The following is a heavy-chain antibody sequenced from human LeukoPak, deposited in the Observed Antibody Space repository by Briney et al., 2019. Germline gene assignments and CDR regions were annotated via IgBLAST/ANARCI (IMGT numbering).Heavy chain of an antibody. CDR2: ISSSSSYI. J-gene: IGHJ4*02. CDR1: GFTFSIYS. CDR3: ARGGGNAGFDY. Sequence: PGGSLRLSCAASGFTFSIYSMNWVRQAPGKGLEWVSSISSSSSYIYYADSVKGRFTISRDNARNSLYLQMNSLRAEDTAVYYCARGGGNAGFDYWGQGTLVTVSS. D-gene: IGHD4-23*01. V-gene: IGHV3-21*01.